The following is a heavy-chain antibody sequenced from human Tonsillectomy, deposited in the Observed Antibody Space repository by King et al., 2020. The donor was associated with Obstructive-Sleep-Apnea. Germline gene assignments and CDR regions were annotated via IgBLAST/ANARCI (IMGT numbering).Heavy chain of an antibody. CDR1: GFTFDDYA. CDR2: ISWNSGSI. V-gene: IGHV3-9*01. D-gene: IGHD6-19*01. J-gene: IGHJ4*02. CDR3: AKDERWRNSGWYYFDN. Sequence: VQLVESGGGLVQPGRSLRLSCAASGFTFDDYAMHWVRQVPGKGLEWVSGISWNSGSIGYADSVKGRFTNSRDNAKNSLDLQMHSLKAEDTAFFYCAKDERWRNSGWYYFDNWGQGTLVTVSS.